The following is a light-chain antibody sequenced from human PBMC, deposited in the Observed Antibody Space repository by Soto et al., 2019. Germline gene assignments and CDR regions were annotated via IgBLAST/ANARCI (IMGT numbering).Light chain of an antibody. V-gene: IGLV1-47*01. CDR2: RNS. CDR3: AAWDDNLSGLYV. J-gene: IGLJ1*01. Sequence: QSVLTQSPSASGTPGQRVTISCSGSASTIGRNYVYWYQQLPGTAPKLLIYRNSQRPSGGPDRFSGSKSGTSASLAISGLRSEDEAVYYCAAWDDNLSGLYVLGAGTRSRS. CDR1: ASTIGRNY.